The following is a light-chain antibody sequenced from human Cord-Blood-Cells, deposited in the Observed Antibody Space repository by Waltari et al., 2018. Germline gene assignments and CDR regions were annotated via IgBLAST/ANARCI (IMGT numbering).Light chain of an antibody. CDR1: QSVSSN. Sequence: IVMTQSPATLSVSPGERDTLSCRASQSVSSNLAWYQQKPGQAPRLLIYGASTRATGIPARFSGSGSGTDFTLTISRLEPEDFAVYYCQQYVSAPLTFGGGTKVEIK. V-gene: IGKV3-15*01. J-gene: IGKJ4*01. CDR2: GAS. CDR3: QQYVSAPLT.